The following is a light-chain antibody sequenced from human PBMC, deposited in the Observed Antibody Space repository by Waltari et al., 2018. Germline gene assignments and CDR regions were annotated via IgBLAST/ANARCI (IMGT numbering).Light chain of an antibody. J-gene: IGKJ4*01. CDR1: QSISSN. Sequence: EIVMTQSPVTLSVSPGERATLSCRASQSISSNLAWYQQKPGQSPRLLIHGASTRATGIPARFSGSGSGTDFTLTISSLQSEDFAVYFCQQYNTWPTFGG. CDR2: GAS. CDR3: QQYNTWPT. V-gene: IGKV3-15*01.